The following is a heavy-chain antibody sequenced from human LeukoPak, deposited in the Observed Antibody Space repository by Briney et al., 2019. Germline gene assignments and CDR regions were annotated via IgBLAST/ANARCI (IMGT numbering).Heavy chain of an antibody. CDR3: AKDSGYSDYYMDV. Sequence: GSLRLSCAASGFTFSSYGMHWVRQAPGKGLEWVAFIRYDGSDKYYADSVKGRFTISRDNSKNTLYLQMNSLRAEDTAVYYCAKDSGYSDYYMDVWGKGTTFIVSS. J-gene: IGHJ6*03. V-gene: IGHV3-30*02. D-gene: IGHD5-18*01. CDR1: GFTFSSYG. CDR2: IRYDGSDK.